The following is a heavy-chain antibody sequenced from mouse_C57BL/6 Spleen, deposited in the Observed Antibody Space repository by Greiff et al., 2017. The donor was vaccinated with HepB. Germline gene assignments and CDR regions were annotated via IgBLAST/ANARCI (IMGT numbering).Heavy chain of an antibody. Sequence: QVQLQQPGAELVKPGASVKMSCKASGYTFTSYWITWVKQRPGQGLEWIGDIYPGSGSTNYNEKFKSKATLTVDTSSSTAYMQLSSLTSEDSAVYYCASPHYYGSSYAYYFDYWGQGTTLTVSS. J-gene: IGHJ2*01. V-gene: IGHV1-55*01. D-gene: IGHD1-1*01. CDR2: IYPGSGST. CDR1: GYTFTSYW. CDR3: ASPHYYGSSYAYYFDY.